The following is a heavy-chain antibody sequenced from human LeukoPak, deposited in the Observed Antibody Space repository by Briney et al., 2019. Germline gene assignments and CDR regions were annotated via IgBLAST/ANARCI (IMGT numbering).Heavy chain of an antibody. D-gene: IGHD6-19*01. V-gene: IGHV3-23*01. CDR2: ISGSGGST. CDR3: AKVSGWYVRLYYFDY. CDR1: GFTFSSYA. Sequence: GGSLRLSCAASGFTFSSYAMSWVRQAPGKGLEWVSAISGSGGSTYYADSVKGRFTISRDNSKNTLYLQMNSLRAEDTAVYYCAKVSGWYVRLYYFDYWGQGTLVTVSS. J-gene: IGHJ4*02.